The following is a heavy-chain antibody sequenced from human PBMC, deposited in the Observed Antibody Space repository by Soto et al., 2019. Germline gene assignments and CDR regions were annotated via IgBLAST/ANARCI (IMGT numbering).Heavy chain of an antibody. CDR3: ARGKWADRFAN. D-gene: IGHD1-26*01. CDR1: GESLNYFY. V-gene: IGHV4-34*01. Sequence: VHLQQWGAGLLKPSETLSLTCAVYGESLNYFYWSWIRQAPGKGLEWIGEFYDGGTINYNPSLKSRVTILATTSSNQFSLRLTSVTAADTAISYCARGKWADRFANWGQGTLVTVSS. CDR2: FYDGGTI. J-gene: IGHJ5*02.